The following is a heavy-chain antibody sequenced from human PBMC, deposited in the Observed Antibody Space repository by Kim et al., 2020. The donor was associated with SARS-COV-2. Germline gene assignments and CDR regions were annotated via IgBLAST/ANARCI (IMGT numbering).Heavy chain of an antibody. Sequence: TPSLKSRDTRSEDTSKNQFSLKLSSVAAADTALYYCAREYTSGWYSWNDYWGQGTLVTVSS. J-gene: IGHJ4*02. CDR3: AREYTSGWYSWNDY. D-gene: IGHD6-19*01. V-gene: IGHV4-4*07.